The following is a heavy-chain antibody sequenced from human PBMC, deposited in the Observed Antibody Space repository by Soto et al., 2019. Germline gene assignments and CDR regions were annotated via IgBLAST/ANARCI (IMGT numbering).Heavy chain of an antibody. Sequence: SETLSLTCTVSGGSISSYYWSWIRQPPGKGLEWIGYIYYSGSTNYNPSLKSRVTISVDTSKNQFSLKLSSVTAADTAVYYCARDDKPIDYWGQGTLVTVSS. V-gene: IGHV4-59*01. CDR2: IYYSGST. CDR3: ARDDKPIDY. CDR1: GGSISSYY. J-gene: IGHJ4*02. D-gene: IGHD3-9*01.